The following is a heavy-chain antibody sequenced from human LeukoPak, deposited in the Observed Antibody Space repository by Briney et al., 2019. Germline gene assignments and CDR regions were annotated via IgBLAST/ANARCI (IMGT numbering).Heavy chain of an antibody. Sequence: SETLSLTCTVSGGSISSSSYYWGWIRQPPGKGLEWIGSIYYSGSTYYNPSLKSRVTIDTSKNQFSLQLSSVTAADTAVYYCAKSAAGMRGFDFWGQGTLVTVSS. D-gene: IGHD6-13*01. CDR1: GGSISSSSYY. J-gene: IGHJ4*02. CDR3: AKSAAGMRGFDF. CDR2: IYYSGST. V-gene: IGHV4-39*01.